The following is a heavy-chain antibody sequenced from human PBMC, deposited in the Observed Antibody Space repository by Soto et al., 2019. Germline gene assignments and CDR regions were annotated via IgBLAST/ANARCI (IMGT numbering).Heavy chain of an antibody. CDR1: AGFISSGSYY. V-gene: IGHV4-39*01. CDR3: ARHGLRFGESTPYYFHS. Sequence: SETRSLTWTGSAGFISSGSYYWGWLLQPPGKGLEWIGSIFYSGSTYYNPSLKSRVTISVDTSKNQFSLKLSSVTAADTAVYYCARHGLRFGESTPYYFHSWGQGTLVTV. J-gene: IGHJ4*02. CDR2: IFYSGST. D-gene: IGHD3-10*01.